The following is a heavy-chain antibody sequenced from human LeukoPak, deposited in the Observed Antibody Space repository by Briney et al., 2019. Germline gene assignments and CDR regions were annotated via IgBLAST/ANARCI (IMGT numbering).Heavy chain of an antibody. CDR3: ATTPPGDSSGYYPW. Sequence: ASVKVSCKASGYTFTSYDINWVRQATGQGLEWMGWMNPNSGNTGYAQKFQGRVTITRNTSISTAYMELSSLRSEDTAVYYCATTPPGDSSGYYPWWGQGTLVTVSS. D-gene: IGHD3-22*01. CDR1: GYTFTSYD. CDR2: MNPNSGNT. J-gene: IGHJ4*02. V-gene: IGHV1-8*03.